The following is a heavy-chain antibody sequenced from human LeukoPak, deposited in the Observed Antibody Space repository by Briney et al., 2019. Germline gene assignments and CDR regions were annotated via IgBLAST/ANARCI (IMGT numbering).Heavy chain of an antibody. D-gene: IGHD3-10*01. J-gene: IGHJ4*02. CDR2: IIPIFGTA. V-gene: IGHV1-69*13. Sequence: SVKVSCKASGYTFTSYYMHWVRQAPGQGLEWMGGIIPIFGTANYAQKFQGRVTITADESTSTAYMELSSLRSDDTAVYYCARAGGTMVRGVIIEGDYWGQGTLVTVSS. CDR1: GYTFTSYY. CDR3: ARAGGTMVRGVIIEGDY.